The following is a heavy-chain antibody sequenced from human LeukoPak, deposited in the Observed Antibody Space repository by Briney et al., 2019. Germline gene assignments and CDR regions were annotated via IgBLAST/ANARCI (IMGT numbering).Heavy chain of an antibody. CDR1: GFTFSSYG. CDR2: IWYDGSNK. J-gene: IGHJ4*02. V-gene: IGHV3-33*01. D-gene: IGHD2-15*01. Sequence: GGSLRLSCAASGFTFSSYGMHWVRQAPGKGLEWVAVIWYDGSNKYYADSVKGRFTISRDNSKNTLYLQMNSLRAEDTAVYYCARENGYCSGSDCYSYLDSWGQGTLVTDSS. CDR3: ARENGYCSGSDCYSYLDS.